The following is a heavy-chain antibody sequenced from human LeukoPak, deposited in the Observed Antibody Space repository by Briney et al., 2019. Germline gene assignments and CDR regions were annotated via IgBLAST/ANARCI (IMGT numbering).Heavy chain of an antibody. Sequence: SETLSLTCAVYGGSFSGYYWSWIRQPPGKGLEWIGEINHSGSTNYNPSLKSRVTISVDTSKNQFSLKLSSVTAADTAVYYCNADCGGDCSHGEPDYLGQGTLVTVSS. V-gene: IGHV4-34*01. J-gene: IGHJ4*02. CDR3: NADCGGDCSHGEPDY. CDR2: INHSGST. D-gene: IGHD2-21*02. CDR1: GGSFSGYY.